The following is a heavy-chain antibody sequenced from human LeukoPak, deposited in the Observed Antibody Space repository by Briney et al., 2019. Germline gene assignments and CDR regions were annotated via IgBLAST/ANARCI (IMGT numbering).Heavy chain of an antibody. CDR1: GYRFTSYC. CDR2: IYPDDSDT. Sequence: GESLKISCKGSGYRFTSYCIGWVRQMPGKGLEWMGLIYPDDSDTRYSPSFQGQVTISADKSISTAYLQWSSLKASDTAMHYCAIGGDSTTSCYRCFDYWGQGTLVTVSS. D-gene: IGHD2-2*02. V-gene: IGHV5-51*01. CDR3: AIGGDSTTSCYRCFDY. J-gene: IGHJ4*02.